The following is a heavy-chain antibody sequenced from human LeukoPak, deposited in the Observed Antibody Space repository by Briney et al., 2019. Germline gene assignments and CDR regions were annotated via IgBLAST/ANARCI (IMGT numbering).Heavy chain of an antibody. CDR2: ISYNSGSS. J-gene: IGHJ4*02. Sequence: PGRSLRLSCAASGFRFAEYNMHWVRQVPGKGLEWVSGISYNSGSSGYVDSVKGRFTISRDNARNSLYLQMNGLRPEDTALYYCVKDMEAPNRPAAAGLDYWGQGTLVTVSS. CDR3: VKDMEAPNRPAAAGLDY. CDR1: GFRFAEYN. D-gene: IGHD6-13*01. V-gene: IGHV3-9*01.